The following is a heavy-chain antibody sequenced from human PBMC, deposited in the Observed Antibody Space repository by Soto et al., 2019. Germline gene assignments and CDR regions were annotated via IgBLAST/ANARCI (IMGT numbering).Heavy chain of an antibody. CDR2: INPFDGSR. CDR1: GYIFTSYY. Sequence: ASVKVSCKASGYIFTSYYLHWVRQAPGQGLEWMGWINPFDGSRMFAQSFQGRVTFTRDTSASTVYMQLSGLRSEDTAVYYCARDDSGFSGSHYIDYFNYWGQGALVTVSS. J-gene: IGHJ4*02. CDR3: ARDDSGFSGSHYIDYFNY. D-gene: IGHD1-26*01. V-gene: IGHV1-46*01.